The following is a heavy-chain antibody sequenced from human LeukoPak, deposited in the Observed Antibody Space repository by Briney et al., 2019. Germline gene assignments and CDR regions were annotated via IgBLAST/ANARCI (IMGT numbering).Heavy chain of an antibody. Sequence: GGSLRLSCAASGFTFSNYGMHWVRQAPGKGLEWVAFIRYDESNEYYADSVKGRFTISRDNSKNTLYLQMNSLRADDTAVYYCVKDSSWMGEYYFDYWGQGTLVTVSS. CDR1: GFTFSNYG. CDR2: IRYDESNE. CDR3: VKDSSWMGEYYFDY. V-gene: IGHV3-30*02. D-gene: IGHD3-16*01. J-gene: IGHJ4*02.